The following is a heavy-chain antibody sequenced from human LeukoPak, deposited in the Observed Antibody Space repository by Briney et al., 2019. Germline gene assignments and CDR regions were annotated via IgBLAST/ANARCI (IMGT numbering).Heavy chain of an antibody. J-gene: IGHJ4*02. V-gene: IGHV3-21*01. Sequence: GGSLRLSCAASGFTFSTYWMSWVRQAPGKGLEWVSSISSSSSYIYYADSVKGRFTISRDNAKNSLYLQMNSLRAEDTAVYYCAREIRDGLTIFGVVNFDYWGQGTLVTVSS. D-gene: IGHD3-3*01. CDR1: GFTFSTYW. CDR2: ISSSSSYI. CDR3: AREIRDGLTIFGVVNFDY.